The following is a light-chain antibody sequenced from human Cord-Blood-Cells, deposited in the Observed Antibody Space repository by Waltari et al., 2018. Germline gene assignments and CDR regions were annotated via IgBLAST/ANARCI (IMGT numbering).Light chain of an antibody. Sequence: DIPMTQSPSSLPASVGDRVTITCRTSQSISSYLNWYHQKPGKAPKLLIYAASSLQSGVPSRFSGSGSGTDFTLTISSLQPEDFATYYCQQSYSTPLTFGGGTKVEIK. V-gene: IGKV1-39*01. CDR1: QSISSY. CDR3: QQSYSTPLT. CDR2: AAS. J-gene: IGKJ4*01.